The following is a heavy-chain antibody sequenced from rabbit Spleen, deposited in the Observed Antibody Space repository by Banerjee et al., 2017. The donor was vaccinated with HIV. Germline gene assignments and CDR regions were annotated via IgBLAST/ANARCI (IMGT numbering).Heavy chain of an antibody. Sequence: QEQVVESGGGLVQPGGSLKLSCKTSGFDFSNYGVSWVRQAPGKGLEWIGYIDPVFGITYYASWVNGRFSISRENAQNTVFLQMTSLTAADTATYFCARTAYGSDVDTFQLDLWGQGTLVTVS. V-gene: IGHV1S47*01. J-gene: IGHJ3*01. D-gene: IGHD5-1*01. CDR1: GFDFSNYG. CDR2: IDPVFGIT. CDR3: ARTAYGSDVDTFQLDL.